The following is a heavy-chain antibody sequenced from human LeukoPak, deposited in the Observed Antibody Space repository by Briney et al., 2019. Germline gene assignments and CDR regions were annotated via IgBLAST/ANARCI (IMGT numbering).Heavy chain of an antibody. CDR2: ISWNSGSI. Sequence: GGSLRLSCAASGFTFSDYYMSWIRQAPGKGLEWVSGISWNSGSIGYADSVKGRFTISRDNAKNSLYLQMNSLRAEDTALYYCAKDISVSSWYYFDYWGQGTLVTVSS. J-gene: IGHJ4*02. D-gene: IGHD6-13*01. CDR3: AKDISVSSWYYFDY. CDR1: GFTFSDYY. V-gene: IGHV3-9*01.